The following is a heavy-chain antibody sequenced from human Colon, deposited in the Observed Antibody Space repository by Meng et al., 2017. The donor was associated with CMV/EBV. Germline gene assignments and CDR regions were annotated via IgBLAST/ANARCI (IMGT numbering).Heavy chain of an antibody. J-gene: IGHJ6*02. CDR1: GFTFVSYW. D-gene: IGHD3-10*01. Sequence: GESLKISCVASGFTFVSYWMSWVRQAPGKGLEWVASIKHDGSEQYYVDSVKGRFTISRDTARNSVYLQMNSLRAEDTAVYYCARDLKVRGAGTSRGMDVWGQGTTVTVSS. V-gene: IGHV3-7*01. CDR2: IKHDGSEQ. CDR3: ARDLKVRGAGTSRGMDV.